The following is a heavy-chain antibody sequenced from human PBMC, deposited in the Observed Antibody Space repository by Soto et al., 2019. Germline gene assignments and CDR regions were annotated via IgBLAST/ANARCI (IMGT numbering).Heavy chain of an antibody. Sequence: SVKVSCKASGGTFSSYTISWVRQAPGQGLEWMGRIIPILGIANYAQKFQGRVTITADKSTSTAYMELRSLRSDDTAVYYCARDLDLTQAHDYGDYGQGGSPRNDYWGQGTLVTVSS. D-gene: IGHD4-17*01. V-gene: IGHV1-69*04. CDR3: ARDLDLTQAHDYGDYGQGGSPRNDY. J-gene: IGHJ4*02. CDR1: GGTFSSYT. CDR2: IIPILGIA.